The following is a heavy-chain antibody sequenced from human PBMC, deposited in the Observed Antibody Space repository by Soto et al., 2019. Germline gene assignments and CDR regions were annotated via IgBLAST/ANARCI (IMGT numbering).Heavy chain of an antibody. CDR1: GFTFSSYG. V-gene: IGHV3-33*01. Sequence: QVQLVESGGGVVQPGRSLRLSCAASGFTFSSYGMHWVRQAPGKGLEWVAVIWYDGSNKYYADSVKGRFTISRDNSKNTLDLQMNSLRAEDTAVYYCARDPFGHSLVWFGDNYGRDVWGQGTTVTVSS. J-gene: IGHJ6*02. CDR2: IWYDGSNK. D-gene: IGHD3-10*01. CDR3: ARDPFGHSLVWFGDNYGRDV.